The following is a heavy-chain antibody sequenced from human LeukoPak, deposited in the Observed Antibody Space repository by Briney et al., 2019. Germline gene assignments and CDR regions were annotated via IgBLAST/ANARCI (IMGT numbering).Heavy chain of an antibody. CDR2: IRGSGGGT. J-gene: IGHJ4*02. CDR1: GFTFSSYA. D-gene: IGHD2-21*02. CDR3: VKARMPHCGTDCLES. V-gene: IGHV3-23*01. Sequence: GGSLRLSCAASGFTFSSYAMSWVRQAPGKGLEWVSAIRGSGGGTYYADSVKGRFTISRDNSKNTVYLQMNSLRAEDTAVYYCVKARMPHCGTDCLESWGQGTLVTVSS.